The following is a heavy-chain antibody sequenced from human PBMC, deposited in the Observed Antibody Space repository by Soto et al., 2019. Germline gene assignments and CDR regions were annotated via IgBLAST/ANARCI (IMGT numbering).Heavy chain of an antibody. CDR2: ISGSGGST. V-gene: IGHV3-23*01. D-gene: IGHD6-19*01. CDR1: VLPFSSYS. J-gene: IGHJ3*02. CDR3: AKAQNYSSGWYAYPLGAFDI. Sequence: PVGCMRLCCAACVLPFSSYSMSWVRPAPGKGLEWVSAISGSGGSTYYADSVKGRFTISRDNSKNTLYLQMNSLRAEDTAVYYCAKAQNYSSGWYAYPLGAFDIWGQGTMVTVS.